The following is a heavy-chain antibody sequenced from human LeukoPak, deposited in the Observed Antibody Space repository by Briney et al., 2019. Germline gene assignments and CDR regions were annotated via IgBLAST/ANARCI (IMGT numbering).Heavy chain of an antibody. CDR2: IYHSGST. V-gene: IGHV4-4*02. CDR1: GGSISSSNW. J-gene: IGHJ6*02. Sequence: SETLSLTCAASGGSISSSNWWSWVRQPPGKGLEWIGEIYHSGSTNYNPSLKSRVTISVDKSKNQFSLKLSSVTAADTAVYYCARVGLPSGYYYGMDVWGQGTTVTVSS. CDR3: ARVGLPSGYYYGMDV.